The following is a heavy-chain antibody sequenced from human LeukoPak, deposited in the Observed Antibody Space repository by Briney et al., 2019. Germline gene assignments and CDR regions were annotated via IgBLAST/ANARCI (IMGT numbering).Heavy chain of an antibody. CDR2: IYYSGST. CDR3: ARQDFWSGYYFDP. CDR1: GGSISSSSYY. Sequence: SETLPLTCTVSGGSISSSSYYWGWIRQPPGKGLEWIGSIYYSGSTYYNPSLKSRVTISVDTSKNQFSLKLSSVTAADTAVYYCARQDFWSGYYFDPWGQGTLVTVSS. J-gene: IGHJ5*02. V-gene: IGHV4-39*01. D-gene: IGHD3-3*01.